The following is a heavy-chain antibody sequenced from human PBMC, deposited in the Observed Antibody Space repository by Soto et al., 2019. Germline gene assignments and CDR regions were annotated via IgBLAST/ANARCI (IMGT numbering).Heavy chain of an antibody. CDR2: ISTYNGNT. CDR1: RETINNYG. CDR3: ARGGQKNVYTSIGP. D-gene: IGHD1-1*01. J-gene: IGHJ5*02. V-gene: IGHV1-18*04. Sequence: SVKVSCKDSRETINNYGMAWVRQAHKQGLEWMGWISTYNGNTNTYHKKRFQGRFTMPSDSASNTAYMELRSLTPDDTAVYYCARGGQKNVYTSIGPWGQGTLVTVSS.